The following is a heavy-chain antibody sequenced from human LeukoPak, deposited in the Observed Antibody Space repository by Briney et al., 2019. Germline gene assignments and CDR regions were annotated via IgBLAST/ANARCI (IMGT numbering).Heavy chain of an antibody. CDR3: ARLLGYCSSTSCHGHFDY. CDR1: GGSISSAGYY. Sequence: PSETLSLTCTVSGGSISSAGYYWSWIRQHPGKGLEWIGYIYYSGSTYYNPSLKSRVTISVDTSKNQFSLKLSSVTAADTAVYYCARLLGYCSSTSCHGHFDYWGQGTLVTVSS. J-gene: IGHJ4*02. V-gene: IGHV4-31*03. D-gene: IGHD2-2*01. CDR2: IYYSGST.